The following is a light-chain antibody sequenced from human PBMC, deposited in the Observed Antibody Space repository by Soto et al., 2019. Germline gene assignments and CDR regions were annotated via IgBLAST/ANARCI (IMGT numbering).Light chain of an antibody. J-gene: IGKJ5*01. Sequence: DIQMTQSNTTLSGSVGDRVTITCRASQTISSWLAWYQQKPGKAPELLIYAASTLQSGVPSRFSGSGSGTDFTLTISCLQSEDFATYYCQQYYSFPLTFGQGTRLEIK. CDR1: QTISSW. V-gene: IGKV1-5*01. CDR3: QQYYSFPLT. CDR2: AAS.